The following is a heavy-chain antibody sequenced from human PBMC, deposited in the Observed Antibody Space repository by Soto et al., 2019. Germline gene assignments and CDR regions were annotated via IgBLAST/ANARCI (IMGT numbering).Heavy chain of an antibody. CDR2: IYYSGNT. J-gene: IGHJ5*02. V-gene: IGHV4-59*08. CDR3: AKQGGKYGIRSFDP. D-gene: IGHD1-1*01. CDR1: GDPISNYY. Sequence: SETLSLTCTVSGDPISNYYWSWIRQPPGKGLEWIGYIYYSGNTKYNPSLKSRVTISVDTSKNQFSLRLTSVTAADTAVYYCAKQGGKYGIRSFDPWGQGPLVTVSS.